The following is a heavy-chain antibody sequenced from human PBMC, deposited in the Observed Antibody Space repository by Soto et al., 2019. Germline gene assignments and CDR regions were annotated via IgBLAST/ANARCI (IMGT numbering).Heavy chain of an antibody. V-gene: IGHV4-38-2*01. CDR3: RSSTSCYDESCVDV. CDR1: GYSISCGNY. CDR2: LYHIGST. D-gene: IGHD2-2*01. J-gene: IGHJ6*02. Sequence: PSETLSLTCAVSGYSISCGNYWAWIRQPPGRGLEWIGSLYHIGSTHYNTSLKSRVTISVDTSKNHFSLELSSVAAADTAIYYCRSSTSCYDESCVDVWGQGTMVTVSS.